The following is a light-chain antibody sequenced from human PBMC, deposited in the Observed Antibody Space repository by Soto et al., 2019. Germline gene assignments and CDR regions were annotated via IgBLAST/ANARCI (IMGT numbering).Light chain of an antibody. J-gene: IGKJ4*01. CDR2: AAS. CDR1: QSISSY. Sequence: DIQMTQSPSSLSASVGDRVTITCRASQSISSYLNWYQQKPGKAPKLLIYAASSLQSGVPSRFSGSESGTDFTLTIISLQPEDFATYYCQQSYSTPRTFGGGTKVEIK. V-gene: IGKV1-39*01. CDR3: QQSYSTPRT.